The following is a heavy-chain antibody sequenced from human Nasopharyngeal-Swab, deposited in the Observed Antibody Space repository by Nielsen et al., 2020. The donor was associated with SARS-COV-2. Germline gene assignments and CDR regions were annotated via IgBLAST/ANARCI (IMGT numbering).Heavy chain of an antibody. CDR3: AKGPRTYYYDSSGYYYFDY. CDR1: GFTFSSYA. J-gene: IGHJ4*02. Sequence: GESLKISWAASGFTFSSYAMSWVRQAPGKGLEWVSAISGSGGSTYYADSVKGRFTISRDNSKNTLYLQMNSLRAEDTAVYYCAKGPRTYYYDSSGYYYFDYWGQGTLVTVSS. V-gene: IGHV3-23*01. D-gene: IGHD3-22*01. CDR2: ISGSGGST.